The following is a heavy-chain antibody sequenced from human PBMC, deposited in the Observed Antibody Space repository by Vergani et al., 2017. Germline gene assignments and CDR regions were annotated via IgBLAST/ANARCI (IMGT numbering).Heavy chain of an antibody. CDR3: GRVTTGFDI. CDR2: SYYSGST. J-gene: IGHJ3*02. V-gene: IGHV4-39*01. CDR1: GGSISSSSYY. Sequence: QLQLQESGPELVKPSETLSLTCTVSGGSISSSSYYWGWIRQPPGKGLEWIGGSYYSGSTYYNPSLKSRVTISVDTSKNQFSLKLSSVTAAHTAVYYCGRVTTGFDIWGQGTMVTVSS. D-gene: IGHD1-14*01.